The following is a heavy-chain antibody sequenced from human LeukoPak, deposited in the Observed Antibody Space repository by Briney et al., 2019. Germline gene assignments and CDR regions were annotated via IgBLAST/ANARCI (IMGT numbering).Heavy chain of an antibody. Sequence: GGSLRLSCAASGFTFSSYAMSWVRQAPGKGLEWVSAISGSGGSTYYADSVKGRFTISRDNSKNMLYLQMNSLRAEDTAVYYCAKGHSRTSKIYYFDYWGQGTLVTVSS. CDR3: AKGHSRTSKIYYFDY. V-gene: IGHV3-23*01. CDR2: ISGSGGST. J-gene: IGHJ4*02. D-gene: IGHD6-13*01. CDR1: GFTFSSYA.